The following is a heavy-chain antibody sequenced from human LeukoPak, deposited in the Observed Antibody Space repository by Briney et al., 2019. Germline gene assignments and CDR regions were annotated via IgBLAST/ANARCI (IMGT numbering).Heavy chain of an antibody. CDR3: AGQQWLVHSNWFDP. Sequence: PGGSLRLSCAASGFTFSSYAMSWVRQAPGKGLEWVSAISGSGGSTYYADSVKGRFTISRDNSKNTLYLQMNSLRAEDTAVYYCAGQQWLVHSNWFDPWGQGTLVTVSS. CDR2: ISGSGGST. V-gene: IGHV3-23*01. D-gene: IGHD6-19*01. CDR1: GFTFSSYA. J-gene: IGHJ5*02.